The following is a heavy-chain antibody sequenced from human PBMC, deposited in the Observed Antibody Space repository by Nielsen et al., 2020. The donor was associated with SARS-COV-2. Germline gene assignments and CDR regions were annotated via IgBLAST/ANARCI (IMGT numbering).Heavy chain of an antibody. CDR1: GGSFSGYY. CDR3: AGRYSSGWYVFFDY. V-gene: IGHV4-34*01. CDR2: INHSGST. D-gene: IGHD6-19*01. Sequence: SETLSLTCAVYGGSFSGYYWSWIRQPPGKGLEWIGEINHSGSTNYNPSLKSRVTISVDTSKNQFSLKLSSVTAADTAVYYCAGRYSSGWYVFFDYWGQGTLVTVSS. J-gene: IGHJ4*02.